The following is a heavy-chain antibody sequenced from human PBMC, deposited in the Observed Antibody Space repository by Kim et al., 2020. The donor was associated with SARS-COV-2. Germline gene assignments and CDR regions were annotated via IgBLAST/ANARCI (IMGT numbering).Heavy chain of an antibody. Sequence: GGSLRLSCAASGFTFSSYAMHWVRQAPGKGLEWVAVISYDGSNKYYADSVKGRFTISRDNSKNTLYLQMNSLRAEDTAVYYCARDAQLWFGFASEPFDYWGQGTLVTVSS. CDR2: ISYDGSNK. CDR3: ARDAQLWFGFASEPFDY. V-gene: IGHV3-30*04. J-gene: IGHJ4*02. D-gene: IGHD3-10*01. CDR1: GFTFSSYA.